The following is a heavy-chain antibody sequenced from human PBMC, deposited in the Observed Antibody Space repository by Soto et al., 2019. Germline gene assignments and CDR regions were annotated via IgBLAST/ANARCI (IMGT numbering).Heavy chain of an antibody. CDR2: ISSSGVST. V-gene: IGHV3-23*01. D-gene: IGHD3-22*01. CDR3: AKYQPMTQPRPYFDY. CDR1: GFTFSSYA. Sequence: EVQLLESGGDLIQPGGSLRLYCAASGFTFSSYAMSWVRQAPGKGLGWVSAISSSGVSTFYADSVKGRFTISRDNSRNTLYLQMNSLRAEDTAIYYCAKYQPMTQPRPYFDYWGQGTLVTVSS. J-gene: IGHJ4*02.